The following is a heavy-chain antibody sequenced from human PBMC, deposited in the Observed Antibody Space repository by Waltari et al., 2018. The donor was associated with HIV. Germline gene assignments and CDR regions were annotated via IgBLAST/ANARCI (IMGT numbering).Heavy chain of an antibody. CDR1: CLLVPRLA. D-gene: IGHD4-17*01. CDR2: ISPTGDFR. Sequence: EVQLVESGGGLVRPGGSLRPSCAVSCLLVPRLALHWARQSSGKGLHWCTYISPTGDFRYYEDSVQGRFIISRDNTKKSLYLQMKDLRDSDTAVYHCAATVTTRGTFDYWGNGTLVSV. CDR3: AATVTTRGTFDY. V-gene: IGHV3-21*05. J-gene: IGHJ4*01.